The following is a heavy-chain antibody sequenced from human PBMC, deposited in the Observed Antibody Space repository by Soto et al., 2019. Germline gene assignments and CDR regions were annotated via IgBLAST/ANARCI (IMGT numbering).Heavy chain of an antibody. J-gene: IGHJ6*02. CDR1: GYSFTSYW. V-gene: IGHV5-51*01. CDR3: ASTGAAAGPHYYYYGMDV. CDR2: IYPGDSDT. D-gene: IGHD6-13*01. Sequence: GESLKISCKGSGYSFTSYWIGWGRQMPGKGLEWMGIIYPGDSDTRYSPSFQGQVTISADKSISTAYLQWSSLKASDTAMYYCASTGAAAGPHYYYYGMDVWGQGTTVTVSS.